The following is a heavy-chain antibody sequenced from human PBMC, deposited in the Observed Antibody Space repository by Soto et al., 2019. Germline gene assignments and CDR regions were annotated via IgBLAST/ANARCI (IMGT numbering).Heavy chain of an antibody. V-gene: IGHV3-15*01. D-gene: IGHD1-26*01. Sequence: EVQLVESGGGLVKPGGSLRLSCAASGFTFSNAWMSWVRQAPGKGLEWVGRIKSKTDGGTTDYAAPVKGRFTISRDDSKNTFYLQRNGLKPEDTAVYYGTPPSGWLGGATDYGGKGPRVPVSS. CDR3: TPPSGWLGGATDY. CDR1: GFTFSNAW. CDR2: IKSKTDGGTT. J-gene: IGHJ4*02.